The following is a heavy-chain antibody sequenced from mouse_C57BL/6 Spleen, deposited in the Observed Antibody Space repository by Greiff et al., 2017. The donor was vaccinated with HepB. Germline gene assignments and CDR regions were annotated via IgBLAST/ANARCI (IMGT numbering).Heavy chain of an antibody. V-gene: IGHV5-12*01. CDR3: ARQGDYDGLFAY. D-gene: IGHD2-4*01. CDR1: GFTFSDYY. Sequence: EVKVEESGGGLVQPGGSLKLSCAASGFTFSDYYMYWVRQTPEKRLEWVAYISNGGGSTYYPDTVKGRFTISRDNAKNTLYLQMSRLKSEDTAMYYCARQGDYDGLFAYWGQGTLVTVSA. CDR2: ISNGGGST. J-gene: IGHJ3*01.